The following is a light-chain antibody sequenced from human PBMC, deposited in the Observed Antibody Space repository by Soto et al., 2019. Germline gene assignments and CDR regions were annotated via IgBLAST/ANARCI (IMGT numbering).Light chain of an antibody. Sequence: DIQMTQSPSTLSASVGDTVTVTCRASQSVSGWLAWYQQKPGKAPKLLVYAASSLQSGVPSRFSGSGSGTDFTLTISSLQPEDFATYYCQQGYSFPVTFGGGTKVDIK. J-gene: IGKJ4*01. CDR3: QQGYSFPVT. CDR1: QSVSGW. CDR2: AAS. V-gene: IGKV1-12*01.